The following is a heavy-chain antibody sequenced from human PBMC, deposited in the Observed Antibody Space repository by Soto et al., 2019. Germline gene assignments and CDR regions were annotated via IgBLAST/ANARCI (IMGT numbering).Heavy chain of an antibody. J-gene: IGHJ5*02. D-gene: IGHD1-1*01. CDR3: VRDGTKTLRDWFDP. V-gene: IGHV4-4*02. Sequence: PSETLSLTCTVSDVSISSTDWWWSWVRQPPGKGLEWIGEIYLHGTTKYSPSLESRVTVSVDTSKKQFSLKLRSVTAADTAVYYCVRDGTKTLRDWFDPWGQGISVTVSS. CDR1: DVSISSTDW. CDR2: IYLHGTT.